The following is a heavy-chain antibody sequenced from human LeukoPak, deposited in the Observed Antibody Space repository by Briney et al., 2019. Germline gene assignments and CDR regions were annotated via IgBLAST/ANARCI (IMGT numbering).Heavy chain of an antibody. V-gene: IGHV3-23*01. CDR2: ISDSGGST. Sequence: GGSRRLSCAASGFTFSSYAMSWVRQAPGKGLEWVSHISDSGGSTYYADSVKGRFTISRDNSKNTLYLQMKSLRAEDTAVYYCARDFYCSRTSCYAPSFDNWGQGTLVTVSS. D-gene: IGHD2-2*01. CDR1: GFTFSSYA. J-gene: IGHJ4*02. CDR3: ARDFYCSRTSCYAPSFDN.